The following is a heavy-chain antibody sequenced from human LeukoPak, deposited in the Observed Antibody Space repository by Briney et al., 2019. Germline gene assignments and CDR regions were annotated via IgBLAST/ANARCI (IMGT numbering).Heavy chain of an antibody. CDR2: INHSVST. CDR1: RGSFTDYY. D-gene: IGHD6-13*01. J-gene: IGHJ5*02. Sequence: SGTLSLTCAVYRGSFTDYYWSWIRQPPGRGGEWIGEINHSVSTSYNPSLMSRVAISVDTPKSQFSLKLSSVTAADTAVYYCARVVTYTSSWYRYKYFDPWGQGTLVIVSS. V-gene: IGHV4-34*01. CDR3: ARVVTYTSSWYRYKYFDP.